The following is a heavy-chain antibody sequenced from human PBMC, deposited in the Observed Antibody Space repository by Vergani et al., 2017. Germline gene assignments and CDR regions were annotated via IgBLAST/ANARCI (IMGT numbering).Heavy chain of an antibody. CDR3: ARHTTYTDS. CDR1: EYSFGNYW. J-gene: IGHJ4*02. Sequence: EVELVQSGPEMRKPGESLKISCKGSEYSFGNYWIAWVGQMPGKGLEWMGIIYPADSDTRYSPSFQGQVTISADKSISTAFLQWDSLKASDTALYYCARHTTYTDSWGQGTLVTVSS. V-gene: IGHV5-51*01. D-gene: IGHD1-1*01. CDR2: IYPADSDT.